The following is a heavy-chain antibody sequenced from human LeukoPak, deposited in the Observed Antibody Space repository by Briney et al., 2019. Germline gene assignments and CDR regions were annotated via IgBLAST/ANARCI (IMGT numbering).Heavy chain of an antibody. J-gene: IGHJ5*02. D-gene: IGHD2-15*01. V-gene: IGHV1-18*01. CDR3: AREGDCPTPSCGIWFDP. CDR1: GYTFTSYG. Sequence: ASVKVSCKASGYTFTSYGISWVRQAPGQGLEWMGWISAYNGNTNYAQKLQGRVTMTTDTSTSTAYMELRSLRSDDTAVYYCAREGDCPTPSCGIWFDPWGQGTLVTVSS. CDR2: ISAYNGNT.